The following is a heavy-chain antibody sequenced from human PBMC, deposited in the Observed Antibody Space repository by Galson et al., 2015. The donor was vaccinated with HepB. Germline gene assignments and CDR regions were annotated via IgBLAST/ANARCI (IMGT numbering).Heavy chain of an antibody. V-gene: IGHV3-7*01. CDR3: ARALHSFTMIVVVEYYFDY. CDR2: IKQDGSEK. CDR1: GFTFSSYW. Sequence: SLRLSCAASGFTFSSYWMSWVRQAPGEGREWVANIKQDGSEKYYVDSVKGRFTISRDNAKNSLYLQMNSLRAEDTAVYYCARALHSFTMIVVVEYYFDYWGQGTLVTVSS. J-gene: IGHJ4*02. D-gene: IGHD3-22*01.